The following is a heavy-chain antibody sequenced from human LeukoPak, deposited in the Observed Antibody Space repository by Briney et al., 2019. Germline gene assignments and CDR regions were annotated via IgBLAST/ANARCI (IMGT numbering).Heavy chain of an antibody. J-gene: IGHJ4*02. D-gene: IGHD6-19*01. CDR3: ATGDSSGWKYYFDY. V-gene: IGHV1-8*02. CDR2: MNPNSGNT. CDR1: GYTFTGYY. Sequence: ASVKVSCKASGYTFTGYYMHWVRQAPGQGLEWMGWMNPNSGNTGYAQKFQGRVTMTRNTSISTAYMELSSLRSEDTAVYYCATGDSSGWKYYFDYWGQGTLVTVSS.